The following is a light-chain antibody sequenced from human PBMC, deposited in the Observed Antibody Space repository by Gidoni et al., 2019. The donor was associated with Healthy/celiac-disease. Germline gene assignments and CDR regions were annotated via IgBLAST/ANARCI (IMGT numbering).Light chain of an antibody. CDR3: QQYGSLYT. CDR1: SSY. V-gene: IGKV3-20*01. J-gene: IGKJ2*01. CDR2: GAS. Sequence: SSYLAWYQQKPGQAPRLLIYGASSRATGIPDRFSGSGSGTDFTLTISRLEPEDFAVYYCQQYGSLYTFXXXTKLEIK.